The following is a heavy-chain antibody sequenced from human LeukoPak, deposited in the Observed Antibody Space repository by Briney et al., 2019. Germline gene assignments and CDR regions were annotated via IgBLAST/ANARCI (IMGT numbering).Heavy chain of an antibody. J-gene: IGHJ4*02. CDR2: IKSKTGGRTT. Sequence: GGSLRLSCTASGFTFTNAWMSWVRQAPGKGLEWVGRIKSKTGGRTTDYAAPVKGRFTISRDDSKNTLYLQMNSLKTEDTAVYYCSTATFNWGQGTLVTVSS. CDR3: STATFN. CDR1: GFTFTNAW. V-gene: IGHV3-15*01. D-gene: IGHD2/OR15-2a*01.